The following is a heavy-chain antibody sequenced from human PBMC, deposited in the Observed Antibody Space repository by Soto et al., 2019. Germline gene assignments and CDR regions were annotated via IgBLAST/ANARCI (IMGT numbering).Heavy chain of an antibody. Sequence: QVQLVQSGAEVKKPGSSVKVSCKASGGTFSSYAISWVRQAPGQGLEWMGGIIPIFGTANYAQKFQGRVTITADESTSTAYMELSSLRCEATAVYYCARERGAGPGSSPGEYWGQGTLVTVSS. V-gene: IGHV1-69*12. D-gene: IGHD3-10*01. CDR2: IIPIFGTA. J-gene: IGHJ4*02. CDR1: GGTFSSYA. CDR3: ARERGAGPGSSPGEY.